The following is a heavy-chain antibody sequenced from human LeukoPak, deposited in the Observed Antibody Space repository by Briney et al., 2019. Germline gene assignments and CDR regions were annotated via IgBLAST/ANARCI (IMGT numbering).Heavy chain of an antibody. CDR3: ARGDYVDYVDNYFDP. D-gene: IGHD4-17*01. V-gene: IGHV3-7*04. CDR2: INQDGSEK. J-gene: IGHJ5*02. Sequence: PGGSLRLSCAASGFTFSSYWMSWVRQAPGKGLEWVANINQDGSEKYYVDSVKGRFTISRDNAKNSLYLQMNSLGAEDTAVYYCARGDYVDYVDNYFDPWGQGTLVTVSS. CDR1: GFTFSSYW.